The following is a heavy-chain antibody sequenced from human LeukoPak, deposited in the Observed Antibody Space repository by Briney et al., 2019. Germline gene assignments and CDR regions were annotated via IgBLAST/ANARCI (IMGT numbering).Heavy chain of an antibody. CDR3: ARDGPNYVWGSYRYDYYGMDV. J-gene: IGHJ6*02. V-gene: IGHV3-48*02. CDR2: ISSSSSTI. D-gene: IGHD3-16*02. Sequence: GGSLRLSCAASGFTFSSYSMNWVRQAPGKGLEWVSYISSSSSTIYYADSVKGRFTISRDNAKNSLYLLMNSLRDEDTAVYYCARDGPNYVWGSYRYDYYGMDVWGQGTTVTVSS. CDR1: GFTFSSYS.